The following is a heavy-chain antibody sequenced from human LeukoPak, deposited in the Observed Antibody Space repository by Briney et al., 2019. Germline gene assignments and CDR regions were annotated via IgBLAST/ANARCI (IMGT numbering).Heavy chain of an antibody. D-gene: IGHD3-10*01. CDR1: GFTFSSYS. V-gene: IGHV3-21*01. CDR3: ARAYGSGRGYYFDY. CDR2: ISSSSSYI. J-gene: IGHJ4*02. Sequence: PGGSLRLSCAASGFTFSSYSMNWVRQAPGKGLEWVSSISSSSSYIYYADSVKGRFTISRDNAKNSLYLQMNSLRAEDTAVYYCARAYGSGRGYYFDYWGQGTLVTVSS.